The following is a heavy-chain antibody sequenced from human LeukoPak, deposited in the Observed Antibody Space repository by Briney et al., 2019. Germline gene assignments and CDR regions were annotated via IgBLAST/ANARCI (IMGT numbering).Heavy chain of an antibody. V-gene: IGHV3-23*01. J-gene: IGHJ4*02. CDR3: AKGTLGYCSGGSCYSGY. Sequence: GGSLRLSCAASGFTFSSYSMYWVRQAPGKGLEWVAVISAGGGSTDFADSVKGRFTVSRDNSENTLYLQMSSLRAEDTAVYYCAKGTLGYCSGGSCYSGYWGQGTLVTVSS. CDR2: ISAGGGST. CDR1: GFTFSSYS. D-gene: IGHD2-15*01.